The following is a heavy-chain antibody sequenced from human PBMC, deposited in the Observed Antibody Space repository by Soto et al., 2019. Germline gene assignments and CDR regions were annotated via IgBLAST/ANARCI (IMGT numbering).Heavy chain of an antibody. J-gene: IGHJ5*02. V-gene: IGHV4-30-2*01. Sequence: SETLSLTCAVSGGSIRSGGYSWSWIRQPPGKGLEWIGYIYHSGSTYYNPSLKSRVTISVDRSKNQFSLKLSSVTAADTAVYYCARGYSSGWRPLGSWFDPWGQGTLVTVSS. CDR3: ARGYSSGWRPLGSWFDP. CDR2: IYHSGST. CDR1: GGSIRSGGYS. D-gene: IGHD6-19*01.